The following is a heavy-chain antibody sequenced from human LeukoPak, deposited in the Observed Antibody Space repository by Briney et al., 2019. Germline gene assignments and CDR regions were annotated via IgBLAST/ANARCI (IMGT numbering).Heavy chain of an antibody. CDR2: IYYSGST. D-gene: IGHD1-26*01. Sequence: SETLSLTCTVSGGSISSSSYYWGWIRQPPGKGLEWIGSIYYSGSTYYNPSLKSRVTISVDTSKNQFSLKLSSVTAADTAVYYCATIEGGGSYYYYYYYMDVWGKGTTVTVSS. CDR3: ATIEGGGSYYYYYYYMDV. CDR1: GGSISSSSYY. J-gene: IGHJ6*03. V-gene: IGHV4-39*07.